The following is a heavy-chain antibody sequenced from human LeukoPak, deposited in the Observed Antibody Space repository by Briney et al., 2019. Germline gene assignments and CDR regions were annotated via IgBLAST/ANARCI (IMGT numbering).Heavy chain of an antibody. V-gene: IGHV4-59*08. CDR2: SNNVGSI. J-gene: IGHJ4*02. CDR1: VGSVTGHY. CDR3: ATHYYGRGGGRYSEDS. Sequence: SETLSLTSTVSVGSVTGHYWSWIRQPPGKGLEWIGYSNNVGSIDYNPSLESRVTISVDTSKNQFSLRLSSVTAADTAVYYYATHYYGRGGGRYSEDSWGQRTLVIVSS. D-gene: IGHD1-26*01.